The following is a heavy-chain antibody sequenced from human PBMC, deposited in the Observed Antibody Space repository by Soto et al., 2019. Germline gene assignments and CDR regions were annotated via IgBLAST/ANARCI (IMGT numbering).Heavy chain of an antibody. V-gene: IGHV4-39*01. CDR3: ARHRGSGYDFLGYYMDV. Sequence: PSETLSLTCAVSGGSISSSAYYWGWIRQPPGKGLEWIGSIYYSGSTYYNPSLKSRVTISVDTSKNQFSLKLSSVTAADTAVYYCARHRGSGYDFLGYYMDVWGKGTTVTVSS. CDR2: IYYSGST. D-gene: IGHD5-12*01. CDR1: GGSISSSAYY. J-gene: IGHJ6*03.